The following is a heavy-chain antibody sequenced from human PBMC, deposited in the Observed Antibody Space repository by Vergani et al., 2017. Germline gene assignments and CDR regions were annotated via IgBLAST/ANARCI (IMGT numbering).Heavy chain of an antibody. J-gene: IGHJ5*02. CDR3: GRVADFYGLGSRLLDL. Sequence: QVKLQESGPGLVKPSETLSLTCTVSGGSITSSSYYWGWIRQPPGKELEWIGYMYHSGSTNYNPSLETRVTISGDTSKNQFSLKLNSVTAADTAVYYCGRVADFYGLGSRLLDLWGQGILVTVSS. CDR2: MYHSGST. CDR1: GGSITSSSYY. D-gene: IGHD3-10*01. V-gene: IGHV4-61*01.